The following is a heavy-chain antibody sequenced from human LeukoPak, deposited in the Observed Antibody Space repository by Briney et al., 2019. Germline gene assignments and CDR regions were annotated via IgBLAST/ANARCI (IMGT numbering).Heavy chain of an antibody. D-gene: IGHD3-10*01. CDR1: GGSISGYY. V-gene: IGHV4-59*01. J-gene: IGHJ4*02. CDR3: AREPYGSGTFDY. CDR2: IYYSGST. Sequence: SETLSLTCTVSGGSISGYYWSWIRQPPGKGLECIGYIYYSGSTNYNPSLKSRVTISVDTSKNQFSLKLSSVTAADTAEYYCAREPYGSGTFDYWGQGTLVTVSA.